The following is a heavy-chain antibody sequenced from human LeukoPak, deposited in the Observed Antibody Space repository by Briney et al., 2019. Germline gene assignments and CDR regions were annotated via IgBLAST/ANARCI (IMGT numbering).Heavy chain of an antibody. D-gene: IGHD2-15*01. V-gene: IGHV1-2*02. CDR1: GYTFTGQY. J-gene: IGHJ4*02. CDR3: ARGVVDRFDY. CDR2: INPNTGGT. Sequence: ASVKVSCKTSGYTFTGQYMHWERQAPGQGLEWMGWINPNTGGTNSAQSFQGRVTMTRDTSISTAYMELSRLRSDDTAVYYCARGVVDRFDYWGQGTLVTVSS.